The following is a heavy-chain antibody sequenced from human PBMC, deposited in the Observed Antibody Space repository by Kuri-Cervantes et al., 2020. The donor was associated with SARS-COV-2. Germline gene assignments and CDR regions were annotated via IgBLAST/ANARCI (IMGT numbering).Heavy chain of an antibody. CDR3: ARDEDYAFDY. D-gene: IGHD4-17*01. Sequence: GESLKISCAASGFTFSSYAMSWVRQAPGKGLEWVSAISGSGGSTYYADSVKGRSTISRDNSKNTLYLQMNSLRAEDTAVYYCARDEDYAFDYWGQGTLVTVSS. V-gene: IGHV3-23*01. CDR1: GFTFSSYA. CDR2: ISGSGGST. J-gene: IGHJ4*02.